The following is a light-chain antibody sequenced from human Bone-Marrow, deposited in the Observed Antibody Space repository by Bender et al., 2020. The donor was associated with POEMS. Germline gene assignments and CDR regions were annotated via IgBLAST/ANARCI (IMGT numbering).Light chain of an antibody. Sequence: SYDLTQPPSVSVSPGQTATITCSGDKLGDNYASWFQQKPGQSPILVIYQDDKWPSGIPERFSGSNSGNTATLTISGVEAGDEADYYCQVWDTTSDHWVFGGGTQLTVL. J-gene: IGLJ3*02. CDR1: KLGDNY. V-gene: IGLV3-1*01. CDR2: QDD. CDR3: QVWDTTSDHWV.